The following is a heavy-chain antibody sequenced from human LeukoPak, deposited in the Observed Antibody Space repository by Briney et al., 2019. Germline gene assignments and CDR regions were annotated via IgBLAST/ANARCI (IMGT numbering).Heavy chain of an antibody. CDR2: ISAYNGNT. V-gene: IGHV1-18*01. CDR1: GYTFTSYG. D-gene: IGHD6-6*01. CDR3: ARDFEYSSSSGVGDFGY. J-gene: IGHJ4*02. Sequence: ASVKVPCKASGYTFTSYGISWVRQAPGQGLEWMGWISAYNGNTNYAQKLQGRVTMTTDTSTSTAYMELRSLRSDDTAVYYCARDFEYSSSSGVGDFGYWGQGTLVTVSS.